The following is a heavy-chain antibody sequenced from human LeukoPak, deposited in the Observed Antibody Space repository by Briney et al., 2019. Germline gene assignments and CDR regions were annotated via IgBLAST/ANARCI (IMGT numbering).Heavy chain of an antibody. CDR2: ISGSGGST. Sequence: GGSLRLSCAASGFTFSSYAMSWVRQAPGKGLEWVSAISGSGGSTYYADSVKGRFTISRDNSKNTLYLQMNSLRAEDTAVYYCAKATEGLSSSWYFAEYFQHWGQGTLVTVSS. CDR1: GFTFSSYA. D-gene: IGHD6-13*01. J-gene: IGHJ1*01. CDR3: AKATEGLSSSWYFAEYFQH. V-gene: IGHV3-23*01.